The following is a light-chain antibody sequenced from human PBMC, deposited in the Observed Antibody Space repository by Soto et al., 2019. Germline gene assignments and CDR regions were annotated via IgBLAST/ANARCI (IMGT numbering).Light chain of an antibody. CDR2: GAS. J-gene: IGKJ2*01. V-gene: IGKV3-20*01. Sequence: EIVLTQSPGTLSLSRGERATLSCRASQSVSSSYLAWYQQKPGQAPRLLIHGASARATGIPDRFSGSGSGTDFTLTISRLEPEDSAVYFCQQYGSSPMYTFGQGTKLEIK. CDR1: QSVSSSY. CDR3: QQYGSSPMYT.